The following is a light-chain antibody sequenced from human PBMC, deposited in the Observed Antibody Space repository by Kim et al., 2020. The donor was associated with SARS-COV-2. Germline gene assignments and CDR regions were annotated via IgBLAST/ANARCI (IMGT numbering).Light chain of an antibody. V-gene: IGKV1-9*01. CDR2: ATS. Sequence: GDGVPIPCRARQGFSSRLAWYQQKPGKATELLIYATSPLHSRVPSRFSGSGSGADFTLTISNLQPEDFATYFCRQISSYPPVIFTCGPGAKVDIK. CDR3: RQISSYPPVIFT. CDR1: QGFSSR. J-gene: IGKJ3*01.